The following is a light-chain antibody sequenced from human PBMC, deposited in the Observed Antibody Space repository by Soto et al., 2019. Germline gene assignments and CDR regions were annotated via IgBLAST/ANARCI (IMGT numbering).Light chain of an antibody. J-gene: IGKJ4*01. CDR1: QSVGSN. Sequence: EIVMTQSPATLSVSPGERVTLSCRARQSVGSNLAWYQQTPGQAPRVVIYDASTKATVIPARFSGSGSGTGFTLTNSSLQSEDFAVYYCQQYDTWPLTFGGGTKVE. CDR2: DAS. CDR3: QQYDTWPLT. V-gene: IGKV3-15*01.